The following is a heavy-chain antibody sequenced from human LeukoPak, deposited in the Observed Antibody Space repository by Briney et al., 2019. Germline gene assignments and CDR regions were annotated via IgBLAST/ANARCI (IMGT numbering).Heavy chain of an antibody. J-gene: IGHJ6*03. D-gene: IGHD2-2*02. CDR1: AFPFSNYA. V-gene: IGHV3-20*04. Sequence: GGSLRLSCVASAFPFSNYAMSWVRQAPGKGPEWVSGINWSGGSTGYADSVKGRFTISRDNAKNSLYLQMNSLRAEDTALYYCARAVCSSTSCYTIGYYYYYMDVWGKGTTVTVSS. CDR2: INWSGGST. CDR3: ARAVCSSTSCYTIGYYYYYMDV.